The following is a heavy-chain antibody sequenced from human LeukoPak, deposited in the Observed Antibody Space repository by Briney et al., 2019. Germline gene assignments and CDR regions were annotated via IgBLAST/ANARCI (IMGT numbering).Heavy chain of an antibody. Sequence: GGSLRLSCAASGFTLSSYAMSGVRQAPGKGLEWVSVIGGSGGSTYYADSVKGRFTISRDNSKNTLYLQMSSLRAEDTAVYYCAKKKRELRGFDYWGQGTLVTVSS. CDR3: AKKKRELRGFDY. CDR2: IGGSGGST. CDR1: GFTLSSYA. J-gene: IGHJ4*02. V-gene: IGHV3-23*01. D-gene: IGHD1-7*01.